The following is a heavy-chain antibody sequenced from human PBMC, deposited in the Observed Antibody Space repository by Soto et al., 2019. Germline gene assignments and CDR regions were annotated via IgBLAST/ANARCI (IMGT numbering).Heavy chain of an antibody. D-gene: IGHD3-22*01. CDR1: GFTFSNYS. J-gene: IGHJ5*02. CDR3: ARGGYDLNSFDP. Sequence: EVQLVESGGGLVKPGGSLRLSCAASGFTFSNYSMGWVRQAPGKGLEWVAYISSSGSYIYYADSVKGRFTVSRDNAKKSVLLQMNSLRAEDTAVYYCARGGYDLNSFDPWGQGTLVTVSS. V-gene: IGHV3-21*01. CDR2: ISSSGSYI.